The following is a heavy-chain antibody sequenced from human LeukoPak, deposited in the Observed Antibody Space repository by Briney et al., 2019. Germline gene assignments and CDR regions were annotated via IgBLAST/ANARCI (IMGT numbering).Heavy chain of an antibody. V-gene: IGHV3-23*01. CDR3: AGYVWGTYRYTNY. J-gene: IGHJ4*02. CDR1: GFTFSSYW. D-gene: IGHD3-16*02. Sequence: GGSLRLSCAASGFTFSSYWMSWVRQAPGQGPEWVSGISGHSDSTYHADSVKGRFTISRDNSKNTLYLQMNSLRAEDTAVYYCAGYVWGTYRYTNYWGQGTLVTVSS. CDR2: ISGHSDST.